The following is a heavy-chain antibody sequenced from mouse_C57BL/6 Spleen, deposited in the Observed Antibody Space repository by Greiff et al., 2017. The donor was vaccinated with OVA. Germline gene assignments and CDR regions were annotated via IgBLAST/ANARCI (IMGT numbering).Heavy chain of an antibody. CDR1: GYTFTDYN. D-gene: IGHD1-1*01. J-gene: IGHJ3*01. V-gene: IGHV1-22*01. CDR3: AREGDYGSKAY. Sequence: EVKLQESGPELVKPGASVKMSCKASGYTFTDYNMHWVKQSHGKSLEWIGYINPNNGGTSYNQKFKGKATLTVNKSSSTAYMELRSLTSEDSAVYYCAREGDYGSKAYWGQGTLVTVSA. CDR2: INPNNGGT.